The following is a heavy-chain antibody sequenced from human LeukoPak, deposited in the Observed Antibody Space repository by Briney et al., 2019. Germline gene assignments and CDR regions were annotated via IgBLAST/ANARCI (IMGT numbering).Heavy chain of an antibody. D-gene: IGHD2-2*03. Sequence: PGGSLRLSCAASGFTFSSYAMSWVRQAPGKGLEWVSTISDSSSTYYADSVKGRFTISRDNSKNTLYLQMNSLRVEDTAVYYCTKTISGYCSRTSCLNWFDPWGQGTLVIVSS. J-gene: IGHJ5*02. CDR3: TKTISGYCSRTSCLNWFDP. CDR2: ISDSSST. V-gene: IGHV3-23*01. CDR1: GFTFSSYA.